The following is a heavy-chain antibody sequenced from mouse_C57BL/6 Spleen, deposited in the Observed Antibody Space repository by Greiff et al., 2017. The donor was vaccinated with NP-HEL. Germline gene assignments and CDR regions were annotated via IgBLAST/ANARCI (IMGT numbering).Heavy chain of an antibody. CDR1: GYTFTDYE. D-gene: IGHD1-1*01. J-gene: IGHJ1*03. V-gene: IGHV1-15*01. Sequence: QVHVKQSGAELVRPGASVTLSCKASGYTFTDYEMHWVKQTPVHGLEWIGAIDPETGGTAYNQKFKGKAILTADKSSSTAYMELRSLTSEDSAVYYCTRNYGSSYIRGYFDVWGTGTTVTVSS. CDR2: IDPETGGT. CDR3: TRNYGSSYIRGYFDV.